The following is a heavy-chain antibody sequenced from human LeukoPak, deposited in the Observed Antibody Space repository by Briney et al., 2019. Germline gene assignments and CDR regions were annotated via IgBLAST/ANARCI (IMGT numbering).Heavy chain of an antibody. CDR2: IYYTGST. CDR3: ATGRAAAGSLGY. D-gene: IGHD6-25*01. V-gene: IGHV4-59*01. CDR1: GGSISSYY. Sequence: SETLSLTCTVSGGSISSYYWSWIRQPPGKGLEWIGYIYYTGSTNFNPSLKSRVTMSLGTSKNQFSLKLNSVTAADTAVYYCATGRAAAGSLGYWGQGTLVTVSS. J-gene: IGHJ4*02.